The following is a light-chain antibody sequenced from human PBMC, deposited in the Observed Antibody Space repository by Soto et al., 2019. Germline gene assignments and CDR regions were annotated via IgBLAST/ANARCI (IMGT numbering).Light chain of an antibody. J-gene: IGLJ1*01. CDR2: EDT. CDR1: SSNIENNY. V-gene: IGLV1-51*02. CDR3: ATWDSSLSAGV. Sequence: VLTQPPSVSAAPGQKVTISCSGSSSNIENNYVSWYQQLPGTAPKLLIYEDTTRPSGIPDRFSGSKSGTSATLGITGLQTGDEADYYCATWDSSLSAGVFGTGTKVTVL.